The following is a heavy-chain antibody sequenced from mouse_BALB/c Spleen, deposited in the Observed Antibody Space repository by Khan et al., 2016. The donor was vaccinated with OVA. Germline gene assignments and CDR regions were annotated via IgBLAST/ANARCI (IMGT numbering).Heavy chain of an antibody. D-gene: IGHD1-2*01. Sequence: QVQLQQPGTELARPGASVNLSCKASGYTFTDFYINWVKQRSGQGLEWIGEISPGSGDTYYNEKFKGKATLTAVKSSSTAYMQLSSLTSEASAVXFCARRNYFGYTFAYWGQGTLVTVSA. CDR2: ISPGSGDT. V-gene: IGHV1-77*01. J-gene: IGHJ3*01. CDR1: GYTFTDFY. CDR3: ARRNYFGYTFAY.